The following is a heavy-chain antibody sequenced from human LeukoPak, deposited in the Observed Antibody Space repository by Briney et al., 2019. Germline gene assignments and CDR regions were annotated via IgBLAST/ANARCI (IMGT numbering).Heavy chain of an antibody. CDR3: AREGSYRDFDS. J-gene: IGHJ4*02. Sequence: SETLSLTCTVSGGSISPYYWSWTRQPPGKGLEWIGCVYYSGSTKYNPSLKSRLTISVDTSKNQFSLKVSSVTAADTAVYYCAREGSYRDFDSWGQGTLVTVSS. CDR1: GGSISPYY. V-gene: IGHV4-59*01. CDR2: VYYSGST. D-gene: IGHD1-14*01.